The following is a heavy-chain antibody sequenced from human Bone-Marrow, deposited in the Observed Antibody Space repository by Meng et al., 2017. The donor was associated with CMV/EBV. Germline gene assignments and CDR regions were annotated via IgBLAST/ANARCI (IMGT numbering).Heavy chain of an antibody. CDR2: MNPNSGNT. D-gene: IGHD6-19*01. Sequence: ASVKVSCKASGYTFTGYYMHWVRQAPGQGLEWMGWMNPNSGNTGYAQKFQGRVTMTRNTSISTAYMELSSLRSEDTAVYYCARGIAVAVRATDGRTGGFDYWGQGTLVTVSS. CDR1: GYTFTGYY. V-gene: IGHV1-8*02. J-gene: IGHJ4*02. CDR3: ARGIAVAVRATDGRTGGFDY.